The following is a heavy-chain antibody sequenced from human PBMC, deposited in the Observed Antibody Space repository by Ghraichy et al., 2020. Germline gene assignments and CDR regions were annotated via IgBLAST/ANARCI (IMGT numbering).Heavy chain of an antibody. J-gene: IGHJ6*02. Sequence: SVKVSCKASGGTFSSYAISWVRQAPGQGLEWMGGIIPIFGTANYAQKFQGRVTITADESTSTAYMELSSLRSEDTAVYYCARDAKGEAMAPDRYYYGMDVWGQGTTVTVSS. D-gene: IGHD5-18*01. CDR1: GGTFSSYA. CDR2: IIPIFGTA. V-gene: IGHV1-69*13. CDR3: ARDAKGEAMAPDRYYYGMDV.